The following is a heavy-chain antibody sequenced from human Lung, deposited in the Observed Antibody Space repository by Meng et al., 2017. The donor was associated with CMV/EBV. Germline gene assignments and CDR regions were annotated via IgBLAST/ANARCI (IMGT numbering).Heavy chain of an antibody. J-gene: IGHJ4*02. CDR2: NYYSGST. V-gene: IGHV4-59*08. Sequence: QDHLKESVPRLVKPSETLSSTGAVSGGSIITYYWSWIRQPPGKGLEWIGNNYYSGSTNYNPSLASRVTISVDSSKNQFSLKLSSVTAADTAVYYCARHQNGGTYPLDYWGQGTLVTVSS. D-gene: IGHD3-16*02. CDR3: ARHQNGGTYPLDY. CDR1: GGSIITYY.